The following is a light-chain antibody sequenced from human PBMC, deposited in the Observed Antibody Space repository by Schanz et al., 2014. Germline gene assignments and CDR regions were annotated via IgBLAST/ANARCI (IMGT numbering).Light chain of an antibody. J-gene: IGKJ1*01. V-gene: IGKV3-20*01. CDR2: GAS. CDR1: QSVSSSN. CDR3: QQYGSLPSWT. Sequence: EIVLTQSPGTLSLSPGERATLSCRASQSVSSSNLAWYQQKPGQAPRLLIYGASSRATGIPDRFSGSGSGTDFTLTISRLEPEDFAVYYCQQYGSLPSWTFGQGTKVEIK.